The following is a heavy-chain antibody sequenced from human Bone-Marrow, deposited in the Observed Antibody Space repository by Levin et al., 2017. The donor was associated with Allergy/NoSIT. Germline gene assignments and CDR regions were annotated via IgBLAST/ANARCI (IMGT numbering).Heavy chain of an antibody. V-gene: IGHV3-30*18. D-gene: IGHD3-10*01. J-gene: IGHJ6*02. CDR3: AKDGVSMTTGEYGMDV. CDR2: ISFDGDNT. Sequence: PGGSLRLSCAGSEFGFSNYGMHWVRQAPGKGLEWVSLISFDGDNTYYADSVKGRFTISRDNSKNTLYLQMNSLRPEDTAVYFCAKDGVSMTTGEYGMDVWGQGTTVTVSS. CDR1: EFGFSNYG.